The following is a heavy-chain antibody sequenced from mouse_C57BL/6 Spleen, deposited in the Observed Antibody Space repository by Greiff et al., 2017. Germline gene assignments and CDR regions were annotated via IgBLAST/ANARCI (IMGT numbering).Heavy chain of an antibody. V-gene: IGHV3-6*01. CDR3: ARGGGYYGY. Sequence: ESGPGLVKPSQSLSLTCSVTGYSITSGYYWNWIRQFPGNKLEWMGYISYDGSNNYNPSLKNRISITRDTSKNQFFLKLNSVTTEDTATYYCARGGGYYGYWGQGTTLTVSS. D-gene: IGHD1-1*01. CDR1: GYSITSGYY. J-gene: IGHJ2*01. CDR2: ISYDGSN.